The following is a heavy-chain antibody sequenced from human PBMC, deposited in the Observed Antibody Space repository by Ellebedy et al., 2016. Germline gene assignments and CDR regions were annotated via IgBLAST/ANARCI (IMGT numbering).Heavy chain of an antibody. CDR2: FDPEDGET. Sequence: ASVKVSCXVSGYTLTELSMHWVRQAPGKGLEWMGGFDPEDGETIYAQKFQGRVTMTEDTSTDTAYMELSSLRSEDTAVYYCAGGRGVATTTKPYYYYGMDVWGQGTTVTVSS. D-gene: IGHD5-24*01. V-gene: IGHV1-24*01. CDR3: AGGRGVATTTKPYYYYGMDV. CDR1: GYTLTELS. J-gene: IGHJ6*02.